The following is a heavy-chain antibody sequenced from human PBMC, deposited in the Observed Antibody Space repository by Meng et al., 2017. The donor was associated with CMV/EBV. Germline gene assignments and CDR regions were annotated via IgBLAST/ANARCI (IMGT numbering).Heavy chain of an antibody. CDR1: GGSFSGCY. CDR2: INHSDSA. Sequence: SLTCSVYGGSFSGCYCSWLRQPPGKGLEWIGEINHSDSANYIPSLNSRVTISVDTSKNQFSLKLSSVTAADTDVYYCARVVAARLDYWGQGTLVTVSS. D-gene: IGHD6-6*01. V-gene: IGHV4-34*01. CDR3: ARVVAARLDY. J-gene: IGHJ4*02.